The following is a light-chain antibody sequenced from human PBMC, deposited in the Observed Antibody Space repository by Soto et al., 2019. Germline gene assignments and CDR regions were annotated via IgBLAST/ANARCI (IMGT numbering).Light chain of an antibody. CDR3: QQYDNWPPTWT. Sequence: ETLMTQSPVTLSVSPGGIATLSFSASQSIRSNLAWYQQKPGQAPRLLIYGAFIRATGIPDRFSGSGSGTEFTLTISSLQSEDFAVYYCQQYDNWPPTWTFGQGTKVDIK. CDR1: QSIRSN. V-gene: IGKV3-15*01. J-gene: IGKJ1*01. CDR2: GAF.